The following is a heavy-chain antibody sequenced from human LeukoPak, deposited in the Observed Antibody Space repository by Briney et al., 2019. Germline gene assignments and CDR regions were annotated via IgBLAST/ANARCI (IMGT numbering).Heavy chain of an antibody. D-gene: IGHD5-24*01. CDR3: ARGGLQHGFDI. CDR1: GFTFSSYG. J-gene: IGHJ3*02. CDR2: ISYDGSNK. V-gene: IGHV3-30*03. Sequence: GGSLRLSCAASGFTFSSYGMHWVRQAPGKGLEWVAVISYDGSNKYYADSVKGRFTISRDNSKNTLYLQMNSLRAEDTAVYYCARGGLQHGFDIWGQGTMVTVSP.